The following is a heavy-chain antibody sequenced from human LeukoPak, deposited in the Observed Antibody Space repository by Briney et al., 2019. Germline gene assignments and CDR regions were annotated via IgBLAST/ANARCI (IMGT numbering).Heavy chain of an antibody. J-gene: IGHJ3*02. CDR3: ARYYDPTVGDAFDI. CDR1: GFMFGSDW. V-gene: IGHV3-7*01. CDR2: INPDGSEN. D-gene: IGHD3-22*01. Sequence: PGXSLRLSCAASGFMFGSDWMTWVRQAPGRGLEWVANINPDGSENYYVDSVKGRFTISRDNGKNSLYLQLNSLRDEDTAVYYCARYYDPTVGDAFDIWGQGTMVTVSS.